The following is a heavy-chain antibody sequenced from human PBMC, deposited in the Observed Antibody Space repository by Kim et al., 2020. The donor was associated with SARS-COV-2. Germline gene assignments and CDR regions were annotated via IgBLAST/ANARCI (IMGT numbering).Heavy chain of an antibody. CDR2: ISGSGGST. Sequence: GGSLRLSCAASGFTFSSYAMSWVRQAPGKGLEWVSGISGSGGSTYYADSVKGRFTISRDNSKNTLYLQMNSLRAEDTAIYYCAKTADILTGLVYWYFDLWGRGTLVTVSS. CDR1: GFTFSSYA. CDR3: AKTADILTGLVYWYFDL. J-gene: IGHJ2*01. V-gene: IGHV3-23*01. D-gene: IGHD3-9*01.